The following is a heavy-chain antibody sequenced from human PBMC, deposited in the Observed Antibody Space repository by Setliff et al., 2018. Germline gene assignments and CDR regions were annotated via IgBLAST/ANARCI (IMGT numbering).Heavy chain of an antibody. Sequence: PGGSLRLSCAASGFTFSSYSMNWVRQAPGKGLEWVSYISSSSSTIYYADSVKGRFTISRDNAKNSLYLQMNSLRAEDTAVYYCARVEGVPAPYYMDVWGKGTTVTVS. D-gene: IGHD2-2*01. J-gene: IGHJ6*03. CDR2: ISSSSSTI. CDR3: ARVEGVPAPYYMDV. CDR1: GFTFSSYS. V-gene: IGHV3-48*01.